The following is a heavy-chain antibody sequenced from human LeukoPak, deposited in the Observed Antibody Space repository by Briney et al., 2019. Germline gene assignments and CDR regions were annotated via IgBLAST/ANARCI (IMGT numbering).Heavy chain of an antibody. J-gene: IGHJ4*02. CDR3: ARRDYYDSSGYYSDY. D-gene: IGHD3-22*01. V-gene: IGHV4-39*01. CDR2: IYYSGST. CDR1: GGSISISSYY. Sequence: PSETLSLTCTVSGGSISISSYYWGWIRQPPGKGLEWIGSIYYSGSTYYNPSLKSRVTISVDTSKNQFSLKLSSVTAADTAVHYCARRDYYDSSGYYSDYWGQGTLVTVSS.